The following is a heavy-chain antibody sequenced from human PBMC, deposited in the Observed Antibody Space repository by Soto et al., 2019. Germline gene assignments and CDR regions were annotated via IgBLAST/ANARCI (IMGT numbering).Heavy chain of an antibody. CDR2: ISGSGGST. D-gene: IGHD3-9*01. CDR3: AKDPELRYFDWLPHQTPYYYYYMDV. V-gene: IGHV3-23*01. J-gene: IGHJ6*03. Sequence: EVQLLESGGGLVQPGGSLRLSCAASGFTFSSYAMSWVRQAPGKGLEWVSAISGSGGSTYYADSVKGRFTISRDNSKNTLYLQMNSLRAEDTAVYYCAKDPELRYFDWLPHQTPYYYYYMDVWGKGTTVTVSS. CDR1: GFTFSSYA.